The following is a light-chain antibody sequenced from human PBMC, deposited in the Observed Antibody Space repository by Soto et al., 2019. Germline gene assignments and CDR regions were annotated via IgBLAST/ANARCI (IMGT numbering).Light chain of an antibody. J-gene: IGLJ3*02. Sequence: QSVLTQPPSVSGAPGQRVTISCTGSSSNIGAGYDVHWYHHLPGTAPKLLIYGNTNRPSGISDRFSASKSGSSASLAITGLQAEDEADYSCPSYDSSLRAWVFGGGTKLTVL. CDR3: PSYDSSLRAWV. V-gene: IGLV1-40*01. CDR1: SSNIGAGYD. CDR2: GNT.